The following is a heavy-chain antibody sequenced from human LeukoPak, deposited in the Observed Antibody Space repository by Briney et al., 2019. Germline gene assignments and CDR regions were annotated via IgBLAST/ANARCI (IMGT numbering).Heavy chain of an antibody. Sequence: SETLSLTCTVSGGSISSYYWGWIRQPPGKGLEWIGYIYYSGSTNYNPSLKSRVTISVDTSKNQFSLRLSSVTAADTAVYYCARATGGSGSRLKFVYYYGMDVWGQGTTVTVSS. CDR1: GGSISSYY. D-gene: IGHD3-10*01. J-gene: IGHJ6*02. V-gene: IGHV4-59*01. CDR3: ARATGGSGSRLKFVYYYGMDV. CDR2: IYYSGST.